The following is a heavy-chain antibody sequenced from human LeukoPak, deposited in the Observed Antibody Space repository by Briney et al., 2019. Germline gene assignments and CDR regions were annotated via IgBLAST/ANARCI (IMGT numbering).Heavy chain of an antibody. CDR2: IDRGGGAQ. Sequence: GGSLRLSCTASGFTTHYWLNVGRPSPREGVGWVANIDRGGGAQHYVDSVGGRITISSDSAKNSLALQMHRLRAEDTAVYYCAREPLQYFDSYDGLDVWGRGTTVTVSS. CDR1: GFTTHYW. V-gene: IGHV3-7*01. D-gene: IGHD3-9*01. J-gene: IGHJ6*02. CDR3: AREPLQYFDSYDGLDV.